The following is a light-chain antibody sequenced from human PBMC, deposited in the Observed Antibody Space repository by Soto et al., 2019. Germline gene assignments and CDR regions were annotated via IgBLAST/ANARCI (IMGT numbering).Light chain of an antibody. CDR2: GAS. J-gene: IGKJ4*01. Sequence: EIVMTQSPATLSVSPGERVTLSCRASQNILSNLAWYQQKPGQAPRLLIYGASTRATGFPSRFSGSGSGTEFTLTIASLQSEDLGIYYCQQYSHWPLTFGGGTKVDIK. CDR1: QNILSN. CDR3: QQYSHWPLT. V-gene: IGKV3-15*01.